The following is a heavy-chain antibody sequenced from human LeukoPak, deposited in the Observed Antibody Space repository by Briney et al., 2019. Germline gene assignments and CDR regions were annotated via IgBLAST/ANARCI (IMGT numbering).Heavy chain of an antibody. V-gene: IGHV3-43*02. J-gene: IGHJ3*01. Sequence: GGSLRLSCAASGLTFYDQAMHWVRQASGTGLEGGSLSGNDGSTYYANSVSGRFTISRDISKNSLYLEMSSLRTEDTALYHCASQTKYYSGSAGSYWGAFDLWGQGTMVTVSS. CDR1: GLTFYDQA. D-gene: IGHD3-10*01. CDR2: SGNDGST. CDR3: ASQTKYYSGSAGSYWGAFDL.